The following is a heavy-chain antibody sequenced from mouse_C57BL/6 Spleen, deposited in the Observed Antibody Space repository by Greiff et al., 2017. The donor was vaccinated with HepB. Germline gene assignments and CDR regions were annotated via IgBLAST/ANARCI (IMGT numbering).Heavy chain of an antibody. CDR1: GFTFTDYY. V-gene: IGHV7-3*01. D-gene: IGHD4-1*02. CDR2: IRNKANGYTT. J-gene: IGHJ3*01. CDR3: ARSSTGFAY. Sequence: EVQGVESGGGLVQPGGSLSLSCAASGFTFTDYYMSWVRQPPGKALEWLGFIRNKANGYTTEYSASVKGRFTISRDNSQSILYLQMSALRAEDSATYYCARSSTGFAYWGQGTLVTVSA.